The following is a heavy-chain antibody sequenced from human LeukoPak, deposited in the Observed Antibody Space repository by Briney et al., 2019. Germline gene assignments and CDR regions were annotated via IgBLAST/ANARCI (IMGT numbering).Heavy chain of an antibody. CDR2: ICGSCGSR. J-gene: IGHJ4*02. CDR3: ARDGYSLAGGGFDY. CDR1: GFAFSSYD. V-gene: IGHV3-23*01. D-gene: IGHD1-1*01. Sequence: GGSLSLSCAVSGFAFSSYDMSWVRQAPGKGLGWVSAICGSCGSRYYADSVKGRFTISRDNSKNTLYLQMNSLIAEDTAVYYCARDGYSLAGGGFDYWGQGTTVTVSS.